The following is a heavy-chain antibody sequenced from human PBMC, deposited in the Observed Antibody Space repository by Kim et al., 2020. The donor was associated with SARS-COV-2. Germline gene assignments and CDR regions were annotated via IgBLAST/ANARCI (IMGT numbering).Heavy chain of an antibody. CDR3: ARRTDGDVLLWFGELWGTLKIDY. J-gene: IGHJ4*02. CDR1: GFTFSSYA. CDR2: ISYDGSNK. D-gene: IGHD3-10*01. Sequence: GGSLRLSCAASGFTFSSYAMHWVRQAPGKGLEWVAVISYDGSNKYYADSVKGRFTISRDNSKNTLYLQMNSLRAEDTAVYYCARRTDGDVLLWFGELWGTLKIDYWGQGTLVTVSS. V-gene: IGHV3-30*04.